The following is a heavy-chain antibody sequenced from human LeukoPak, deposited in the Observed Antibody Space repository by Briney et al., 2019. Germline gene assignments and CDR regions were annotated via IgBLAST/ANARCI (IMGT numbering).Heavy chain of an antibody. D-gene: IGHD1-26*01. Sequence: GGSLRLSCAASGLTFSTYAISWVRQAPGKGLEWVSSICGSGGGTYYADPVKGRFAISRDNSKNSLFLQMNNLRAEDTAVYYCSKRGAYYFDYWGQGTLVTVP. J-gene: IGHJ4*02. CDR1: GLTFSTYA. CDR2: ICGSGGGT. CDR3: SKRGAYYFDY. V-gene: IGHV3-23*01.